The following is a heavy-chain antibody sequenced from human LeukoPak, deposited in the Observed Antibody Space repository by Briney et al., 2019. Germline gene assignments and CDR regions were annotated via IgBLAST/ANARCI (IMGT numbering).Heavy chain of an antibody. CDR2: IYYSGST. CDR1: GGSISSGDYY. D-gene: IGHD2-15*01. CDR3: ARERIRPDDYYYYYGMDV. Sequence: SQTLSLTCTVSGGSISSGDYYWSWIRQPPGKGLEWIGYIYYSGSTYYNPFLKSRVTISVDTSKNQFSLKLSSVTAADTAVYYCARERIRPDDYYYYYGMDVWGQGTTVTVSS. J-gene: IGHJ6*02. V-gene: IGHV4-30-4*01.